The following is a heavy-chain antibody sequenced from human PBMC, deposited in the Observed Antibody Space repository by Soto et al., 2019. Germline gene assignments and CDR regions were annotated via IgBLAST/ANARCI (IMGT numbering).Heavy chain of an antibody. CDR3: ARGTYSSSSNGFDP. CDR1: GGSISSAGYY. CDR2: IYNSGST. J-gene: IGHJ5*02. V-gene: IGHV4-31*03. D-gene: IGHD6-6*01. Sequence: SETLSLTCTVSGGSISSAGYYWSWIRQHSGKGPEWIGHIYNSGSTYCTPSLLSRVTILVDTSKNQFSLKLSSVTAADTAVYYCARGTYSSSSNGFDPWGQGTLVNAPQ.